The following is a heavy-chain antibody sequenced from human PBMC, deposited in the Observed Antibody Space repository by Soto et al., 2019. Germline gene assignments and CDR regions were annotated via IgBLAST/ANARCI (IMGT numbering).Heavy chain of an antibody. CDR2: IYYSGST. D-gene: IGHD2-15*01. Sequence: QVQLQESGPGLVKPSQTLSLTCTVSGGSISSGDYYWSWIRQPPGKGLEWIGYIYYSGSTYYNPSLTRRVTISVDTSKHQFSLKLSSVTAADTAVYYCARVGYCSGGSCYYADYWGQGTLVTVSS. CDR3: ARVGYCSGGSCYYADY. CDR1: GGSISSGDYY. J-gene: IGHJ4*02. V-gene: IGHV4-30-4*01.